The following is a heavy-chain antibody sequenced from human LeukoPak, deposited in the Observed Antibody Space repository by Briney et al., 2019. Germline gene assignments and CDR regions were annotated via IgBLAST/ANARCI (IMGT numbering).Heavy chain of an antibody. CDR1: GGSISGSSYY. CDR2: IYYSGST. D-gene: IGHD2-15*01. CDR3: ARRCSGGGCPDF. J-gene: IGHJ4*02. Sequence: SETLSLTCTVSGGSISGSSYYWGWIRQPPGKGLEWIGSIYYSGSTYYSPSLKSRVIISVDTSKNQFSLKLSSVAAADTAVYYCARRCSGGGCPDFWGQGTLVTVSS. V-gene: IGHV4-39*01.